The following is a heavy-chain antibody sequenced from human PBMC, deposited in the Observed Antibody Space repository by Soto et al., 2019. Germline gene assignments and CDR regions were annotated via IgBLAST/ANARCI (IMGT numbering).Heavy chain of an antibody. J-gene: IGHJ4*02. CDR1: GYSFTSYW. CDR2: IDPSDSYT. CDR3: ARGSYDILTGYYNVDY. D-gene: IGHD3-9*01. V-gene: IGHV5-10-1*01. Sequence: GESLKISCKGSGYSFTSYWISWVRQMPGKGLEWMGRIDPSDSYTNYSPSFQGHVTISADKSISTAYPQWSSLNASDTAMYYCARGSYDILTGYYNVDYWGKGTLVTVSS.